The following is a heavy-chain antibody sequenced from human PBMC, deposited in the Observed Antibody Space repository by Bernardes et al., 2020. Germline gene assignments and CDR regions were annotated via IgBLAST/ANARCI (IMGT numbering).Heavy chain of an antibody. V-gene: IGHV4-31*03. CDR2: IYYSGST. Sequence: SETLSLTCTVSGGSISSGGYYWSWIRQHPGKGLEWIGYIYYSGSTYYNPSLKSRVTISVDTSKNQFSLKLSSVTAADTAVYYCARDKVRYPHTNWFDPWGQGTLVTVSS. CDR3: ARDKVRYPHTNWFDP. J-gene: IGHJ5*02. D-gene: IGHD3-9*01. CDR1: GGSISSGGYY.